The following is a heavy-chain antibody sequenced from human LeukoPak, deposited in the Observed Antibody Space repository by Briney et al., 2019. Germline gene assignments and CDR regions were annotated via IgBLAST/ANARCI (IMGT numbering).Heavy chain of an antibody. Sequence: ASVKVSCKASGYTSTSYGISWVRQAPGQGLEWMGWISAYNGNTNYAQKLQGRVTMTTDTSTSTAYMELRSLRSDDTAVYYCARIYYYDSSGYYDPFDYWGQGTLVTVSS. CDR3: ARIYYYDSSGYYDPFDY. CDR1: GYTSTSYG. CDR2: ISAYNGNT. J-gene: IGHJ4*02. V-gene: IGHV1-18*01. D-gene: IGHD3-22*01.